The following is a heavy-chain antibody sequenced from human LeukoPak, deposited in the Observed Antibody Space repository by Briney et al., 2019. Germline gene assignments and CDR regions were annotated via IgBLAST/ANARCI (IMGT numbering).Heavy chain of an antibody. CDR3: AKTTTGYSSGRYPAWPIDY. CDR1: GFTFSSYG. D-gene: IGHD2-15*01. CDR2: IFGSGGSA. J-gene: IGHJ4*02. Sequence: GGSLRLSCAASGFTFSSYGMHWVRQAPGKGLEWVSGIFGSGGSAHYADSVKGRFTISRGNSKNTVYLQMDSLRAEDTATYYCAKTTTGYSSGRYPAWPIDYWGQGTLVTVSS. V-gene: IGHV3-23*01.